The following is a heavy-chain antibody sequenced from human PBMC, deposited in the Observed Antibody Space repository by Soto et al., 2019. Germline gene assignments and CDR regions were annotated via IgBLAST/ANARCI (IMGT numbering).Heavy chain of an antibody. CDR3: ARKPRGYSYGYDY. D-gene: IGHD5-18*01. V-gene: IGHV4-59*01. CDR2: YSGFT. Sequence: PSETLSLTCTVSGGSITTYQWSWIRQPPGKGLEWIGGYSGFTDYNPSLESRATISVDTSKNQFSLKLSSVTAADTAVYYCARKPRGYSYGYDYWGQGILVTVSS. J-gene: IGHJ4*02. CDR1: GGSITTYQ.